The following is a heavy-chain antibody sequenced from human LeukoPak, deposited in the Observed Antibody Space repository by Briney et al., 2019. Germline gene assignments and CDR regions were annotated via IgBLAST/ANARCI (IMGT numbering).Heavy chain of an antibody. CDR3: ARQGRYSYGPGFDF. J-gene: IGHJ4*02. V-gene: IGHV4-31*03. D-gene: IGHD5-18*01. CDR2: IHYTGNT. CDR1: GGSISSAGCC. Sequence: SETLSLTCTVSGGSISSAGCCRSWIRHHPGKGLEWIGYIHYTGNTYYSPSLKSRVIISGDTSKNQFSLRLRSVTAADTAVYYCARQGRYSYGPGFDFWGQGALVTVSS.